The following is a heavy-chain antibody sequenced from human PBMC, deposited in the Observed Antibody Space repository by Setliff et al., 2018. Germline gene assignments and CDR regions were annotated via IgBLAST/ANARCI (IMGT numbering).Heavy chain of an antibody. CDR1: GESIDSVATGNHY. Sequence: SETLSLTCIVSGESIDSVATGNHYWNWIRQPVGKGLEWIGYVFFTGDTDYNPSLGSRVTISLDRSKTQFSLKLSSVTAADTAVYYCARGGVTAVWDLTDWGQGTLVTVSS. CDR2: VFFTGDT. CDR3: ARGGVTAVWDLTD. V-gene: IGHV4-61*10. J-gene: IGHJ4*02. D-gene: IGHD2-21*02.